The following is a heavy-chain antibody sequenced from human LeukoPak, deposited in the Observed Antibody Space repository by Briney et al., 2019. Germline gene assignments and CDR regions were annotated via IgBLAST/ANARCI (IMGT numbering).Heavy chain of an antibody. D-gene: IGHD6-13*01. CDR3: ARDHSSSWYWTY. V-gene: IGHV3-48*03. CDR2: ISSSGSTI. CDR1: GFTFSSYE. Sequence: GGSLRLSCAASGFTFSSYEMNWVRQAPGKGLEWVSYISSSGSTIYYADSVKGRFTISRDNAKNSLYLQMNSLRAEDTAVYYCARDHSSSWYWTYWGQGTLVTVSS. J-gene: IGHJ4*02.